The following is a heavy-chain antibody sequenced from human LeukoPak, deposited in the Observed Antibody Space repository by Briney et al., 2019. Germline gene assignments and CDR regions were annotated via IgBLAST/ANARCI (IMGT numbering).Heavy chain of an antibody. CDR3: ARHRPSYDSSGCLIDY. CDR1: GGSISSSSYY. V-gene: IGHV4-39*01. Sequence: PSETLSLTCTVSGGSISSSSYYWGWIRQPPGKGLEWIGSIYYSGSTYYNPSLKSRVTISVDTSKNQFSLKLSSVTAADTAVYYCARHRPSYDSSGCLIDYWGQGTLVTVSS. CDR2: IYYSGST. D-gene: IGHD3-22*01. J-gene: IGHJ4*02.